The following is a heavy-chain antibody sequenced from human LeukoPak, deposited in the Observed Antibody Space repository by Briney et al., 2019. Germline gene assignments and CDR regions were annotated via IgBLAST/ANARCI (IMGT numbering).Heavy chain of an antibody. J-gene: IGHJ4*02. Sequence: GGSLRLSCAASGFTFSSYAMSWVRQAPGKGLEWVSAIGGDAVSTYYADSVKGRFSISRDNSKSTLYLQMNSLRADDTAVYYCAKDLWKADYWGQGTLVTVSS. CDR1: GFTFSSYA. CDR3: AKDLWKADY. D-gene: IGHD3-3*01. V-gene: IGHV3-23*01. CDR2: IGGDAVST.